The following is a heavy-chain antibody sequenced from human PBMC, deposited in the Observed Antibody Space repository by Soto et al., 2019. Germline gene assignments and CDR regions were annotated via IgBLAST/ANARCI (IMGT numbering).Heavy chain of an antibody. CDR3: AIPPPIEVAGPDY. CDR1: GGSISGSPYH. D-gene: IGHD6-19*01. V-gene: IGHV4-39*02. J-gene: IGHJ4*02. CDR2: IDDSGKV. Sequence: LSLTCSVSGGSISGSPYHWGWIRQPPGKGLEWIGSIDDSGKVYYNPSLTGRATLFVDTSRNRFSLNLDSVTAADTAVYYCAIPPPIEVAGPDYXGQGTLVTVS.